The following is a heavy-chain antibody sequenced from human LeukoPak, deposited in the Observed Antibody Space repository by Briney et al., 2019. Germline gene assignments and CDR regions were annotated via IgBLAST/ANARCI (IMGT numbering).Heavy chain of an antibody. CDR3: AREGRSGSSWFLAN. D-gene: IGHD6-13*01. V-gene: IGHV7-4-1*02. CDR2: INTNTGNP. Sequence: ASVKVSCKASGYTFTNYAVNWVRQAPGQGLEWMGWINTNTGNPTYAQGFTGRFVFSLDTSVSTAYLQINSLKAEDAAVYYCAREGRSGSSWFLANWGQGVLVTVSS. J-gene: IGHJ4*02. CDR1: GYTFTNYA.